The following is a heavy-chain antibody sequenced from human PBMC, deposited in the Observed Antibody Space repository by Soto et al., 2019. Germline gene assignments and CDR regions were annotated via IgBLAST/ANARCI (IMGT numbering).Heavy chain of an antibody. D-gene: IGHD3-3*01. V-gene: IGHV3-23*01. J-gene: IGHJ4*02. CDR2: ISGSGGST. CDR3: AKVGYYDFWSGYSGVTSDY. CDR1: GFTFSSYA. Sequence: GGSLRLSCAASGFTFSSYAMSWVRQAPGKGLEWVSAISGSGGSTYYADSVKGRFTISRDNSKNTLYLQMNSLRAEDTAVYYCAKVGYYDFWSGYSGVTSDYWGQGTLVTVSS.